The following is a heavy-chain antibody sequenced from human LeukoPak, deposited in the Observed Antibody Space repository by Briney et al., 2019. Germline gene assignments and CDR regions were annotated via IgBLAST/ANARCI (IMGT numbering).Heavy chain of an antibody. CDR2: MNPNSGNT. V-gene: IGHV1-8*01. D-gene: IGHD3-22*01. J-gene: IGHJ4*02. CDR3: ARERYYDTSGHSQN. Sequence: ASVKVSCKASGYTFTSYDINWVRQATGQGLEWMGWMNPNSGNTGYAQKFQGRVTMTRNTSISTAYMELNSLRAEDTAVYFCARERYYDTSGHSQNWGQGTQVAVSS. CDR1: GYTFTSYD.